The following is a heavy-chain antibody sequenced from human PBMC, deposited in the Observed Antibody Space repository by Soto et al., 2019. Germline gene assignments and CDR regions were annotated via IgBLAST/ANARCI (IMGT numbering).Heavy chain of an antibody. CDR3: ARAGQYYDSSGYVN. D-gene: IGHD3-22*01. Sequence: QVKLVQSGTEVKKPGASLKVSCKASGYSFATSGISWVRQAPGQGLEWMGWISVYNGNTNYDQKLHDRVSMTTDTSTTTAYLELRSLRSAATAVYYCARAGQYYDSSGYVNWGQGTLVTVSS. V-gene: IGHV1-18*01. J-gene: IGHJ4*02. CDR1: GYSFATSG. CDR2: ISVYNGNT.